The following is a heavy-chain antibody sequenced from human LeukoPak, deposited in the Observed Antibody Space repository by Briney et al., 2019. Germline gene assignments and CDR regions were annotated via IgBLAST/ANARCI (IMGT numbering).Heavy chain of an antibody. CDR3: ARIADCSSSSCYLSDS. CDR2: ISGSGGST. D-gene: IGHD2-2*01. CDR1: GFTFSSYA. V-gene: IGHV3-23*01. Sequence: PGGSLRLSCAASGFTFSSYAMSWVRQAPGKGLEGVSAISGSGGSTYYADSVKGRFTISRDNSKNTLYLQMNSLRAEDTAVYYCARIADCSSSSCYLSDSWGQGTLVTVSS. J-gene: IGHJ4*02.